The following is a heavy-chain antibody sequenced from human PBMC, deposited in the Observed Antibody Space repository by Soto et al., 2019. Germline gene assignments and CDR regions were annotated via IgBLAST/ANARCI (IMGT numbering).Heavy chain of an antibody. CDR1: GFTFTNYA. V-gene: IGHV3-23*01. D-gene: IGHD5-18*01. Sequence: EVHLLEFGGGLVQPGGSLRLSCAASGFTFTNYAMNWVRQAPGKGVGWVSGITGGGGRTFYADSVKGRFTISRDNSKNTVYLQMNNVRADDTAVYYCAKEYSSVSRGSFDYWGQGALVTVSS. CDR3: AKEYSSVSRGSFDY. J-gene: IGHJ4*02. CDR2: ITGGGGRT.